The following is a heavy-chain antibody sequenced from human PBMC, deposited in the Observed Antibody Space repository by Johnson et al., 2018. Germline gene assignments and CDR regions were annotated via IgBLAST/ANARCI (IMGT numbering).Heavy chain of an antibody. CDR3: STEWDETRGGVGVH. J-gene: IGHJ4*02. D-gene: IGHD3-10*01. V-gene: IGHV3-15*01. CDR2: ITSNTDGGKT. CDR1: GFTFNNAW. Sequence: VQLVESGGGLVKPGGSLRLSCVASGFTFNNAWMGWVRQPPGKGLEWVGRITSNTDGGKTEYTTPLKGRLRIARDDSRNTLYPQMNSLTAEYTAMYYCSTEWDETRGGVGVHWGQGALVTVSS.